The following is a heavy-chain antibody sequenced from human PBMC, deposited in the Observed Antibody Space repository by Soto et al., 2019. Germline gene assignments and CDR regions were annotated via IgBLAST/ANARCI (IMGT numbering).Heavy chain of an antibody. J-gene: IGHJ6*04. V-gene: IGHV1-18*01. D-gene: IGHD3-16*01. CDR3: ARGGYYDNVWGKLSYYGLDV. CDR1: GYTFTNFG. Sequence: ASVKVSCKASGYTFTNFGISWVRQAPGQGLEWMGRISAHNGNKKNAQKLQGRVTMTTDTSTSTAYMEQRSLRYDDTAVYYCARGGYYDNVWGKLSYYGLDVWGKGTTVTVSS. CDR2: ISAHNGNK.